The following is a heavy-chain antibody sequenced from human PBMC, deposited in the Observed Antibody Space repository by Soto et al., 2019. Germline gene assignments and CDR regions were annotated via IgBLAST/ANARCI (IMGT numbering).Heavy chain of an antibody. D-gene: IGHD3-16*02. CDR3: ARGQTYYDYVWGSYRYSAPFFDY. J-gene: IGHJ4*02. CDR1: GFTFSSYW. Sequence: XESLRLSCAASGFTFSSYWMSWVRQAPGKGLEWVANIKQDGSEKYYVDSVKGRFTISRDNAKNSLYLQMNSLRAEDTAVYYCARGQTYYDYVWGSYRYSAPFFDYWGQGTLVTVSS. CDR2: IKQDGSEK. V-gene: IGHV3-7*03.